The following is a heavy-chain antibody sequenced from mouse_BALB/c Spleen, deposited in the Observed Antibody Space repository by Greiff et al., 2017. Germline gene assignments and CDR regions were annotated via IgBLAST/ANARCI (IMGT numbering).Heavy chain of an antibody. J-gene: IGHJ3*01. V-gene: IGHV1-4*02. CDR2: INPSSGYT. D-gene: IGHD2-14*01. CDR3: ARRYPRAY. Sequence: VQLVESAAELARPGASVKMSCKASGYTFTSYTMHWVKQRPGQGLEWIGYINPSSGYTEYNQKFKDKTTLTADKSSSTAYMQLSSLTSEDSAVYYCARRYPRAYWGQGTLVTVSA. CDR1: GYTFTSYT.